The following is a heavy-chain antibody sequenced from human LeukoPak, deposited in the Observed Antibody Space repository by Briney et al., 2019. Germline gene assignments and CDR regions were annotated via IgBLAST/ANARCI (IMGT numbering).Heavy chain of an antibody. CDR3: ARKQGDY. D-gene: IGHD1/OR15-1a*01. V-gene: IGHV4-59*07. Sequence: SYTLSLTCTVSGDSITSYYWTWIRQPPGKGLEWIGYIYYSGSTNYNPSLKSRVTISVDTSKNQFSLRLSSVTAADTAVYYCARKQGDYWGQRTLVTVSS. CDR2: IYYSGST. CDR1: GDSITSYY. J-gene: IGHJ4*02.